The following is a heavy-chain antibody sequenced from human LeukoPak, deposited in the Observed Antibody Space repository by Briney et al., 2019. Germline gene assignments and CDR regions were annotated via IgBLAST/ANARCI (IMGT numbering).Heavy chain of an antibody. CDR1: GGTFSSYA. D-gene: IGHD3-10*01. V-gene: IGHV1-69*05. Sequence: SVKVSCKASGGTFSSYAISWVRQAPGQGLEWMGGIIPIFGTANYAQKFQGRVTITTDESTSTAYMELSSLRSEDTAVYYCAIPIWFGESPNFWWFDPWGQGTLVTVSS. J-gene: IGHJ5*02. CDR3: AIPIWFGESPNFWWFDP. CDR2: IIPIFGTA.